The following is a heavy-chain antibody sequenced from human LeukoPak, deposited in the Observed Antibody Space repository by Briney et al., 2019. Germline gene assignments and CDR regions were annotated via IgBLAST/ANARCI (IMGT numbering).Heavy chain of an antibody. V-gene: IGHV4-59*01. D-gene: IGHD3-10*01. CDR1: GVSISTYY. J-gene: IGHJ3*01. Sequence: SETLSLTCSVAGVSISTYYWSWIRQSPGKGLEWIGYFHNSGSTNYSPSLMGRATISADTSQNQFSLKLSSVTTADTAVYYCAKPSNYYGSATDAFDFWGQGTMVTVSS. CDR3: AKPSNYYGSATDAFDF. CDR2: FHNSGST.